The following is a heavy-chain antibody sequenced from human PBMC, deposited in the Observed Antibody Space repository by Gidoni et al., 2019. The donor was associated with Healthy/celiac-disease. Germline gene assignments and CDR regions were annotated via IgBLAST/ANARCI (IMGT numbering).Heavy chain of an antibody. Sequence: QVQLQESGPGLVKPSETLSLTCTVSGCSISSYSWSWIRQPPGKGLEWIGYIYYSGSTNYNPSLKSRVTISVDTSKNQFSLKLSSVTAADTAVYYCAGGPWELLRWGDYYYYMDVWGKGTTVTVSS. J-gene: IGHJ6*03. CDR3: AGGPWELLRWGDYYYYMDV. V-gene: IGHV4-59*01. CDR1: GCSISSYS. D-gene: IGHD1-26*01. CDR2: IYYSGST.